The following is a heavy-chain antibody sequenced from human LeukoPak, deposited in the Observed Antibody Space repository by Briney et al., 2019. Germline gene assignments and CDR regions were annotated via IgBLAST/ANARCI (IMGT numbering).Heavy chain of an antibody. CDR2: IKSKTAGGTT. D-gene: IGHD1-1*01. CDR3: ATSVAYNAGFDY. V-gene: IGHV3-15*01. CDR1: GINFSNAW. Sequence: GGSLRLSCAASGINFSNAWLTWVRQAPGKGLEWVGHIKSKTAGGTTDYAAPVRGRFIISRDDSKNTLYVQMNSLKTEDTAVYYCATSVAYNAGFDYWGQGTLVTVSS. J-gene: IGHJ4*02.